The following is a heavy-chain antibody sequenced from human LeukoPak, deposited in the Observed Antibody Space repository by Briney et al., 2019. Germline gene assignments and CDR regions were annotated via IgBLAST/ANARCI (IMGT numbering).Heavy chain of an antibody. CDR1: GYSFTTYW. CDR3: ARLEKGTMIY. V-gene: IGHV5-51*01. CDR2: IYPGDSDI. J-gene: IGHJ1*01. Sequence: GESLKISCKGSGYSFTTYWIGWVRQMPGKGVEWMGIIYPGDSDIRYSPSFQGQVTFSADKSISTAYLQWSSLKASDTAMYYCARLEKGTMIYWGQGTLVTVSS. D-gene: IGHD3-22*01.